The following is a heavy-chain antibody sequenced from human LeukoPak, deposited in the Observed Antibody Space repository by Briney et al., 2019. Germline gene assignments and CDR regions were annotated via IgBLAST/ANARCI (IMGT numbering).Heavy chain of an antibody. CDR3: AKTRGVNYYYYMDV. V-gene: IGHV3-30*02. Sequence: GGSLRLSCAASGFTFSSYGMHWVRQAPGKGLEWVAFIRYDGSNKYYADSVKGRFTISRDNSKNTLYLQMNSLRAEDTAVYYCAKTRGVNYYYYMDVWGKGTTVTISS. CDR2: IRYDGSNK. D-gene: IGHD3-10*01. J-gene: IGHJ6*03. CDR1: GFTFSSYG.